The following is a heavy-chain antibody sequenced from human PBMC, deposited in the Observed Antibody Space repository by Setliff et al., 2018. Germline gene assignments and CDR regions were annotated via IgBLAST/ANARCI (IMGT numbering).Heavy chain of an antibody. CDR2: INPHSGGT. Sequence: ASVKVSCKASGYTFTGYYIHWVRQAPGQGLEWMGWINPHSGGTNFPQTFQGRVTMTRDTSINTAYMELSSLRAEDTAVYYCARESIERLRFWGSGETPDSDVFDMWGQGTMVTVSS. V-gene: IGHV1-2*02. CDR1: GYTFTGYY. D-gene: IGHD5-12*01. J-gene: IGHJ3*02. CDR3: ARESIERLRFWGSGETPDSDVFDM.